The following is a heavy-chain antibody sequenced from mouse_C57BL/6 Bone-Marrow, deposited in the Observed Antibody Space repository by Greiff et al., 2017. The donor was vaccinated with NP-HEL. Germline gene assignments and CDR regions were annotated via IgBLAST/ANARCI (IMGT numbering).Heavy chain of an antibody. D-gene: IGHD1-1*01. CDR1: GFNIKDDY. CDR3: TKGNGSSYGAMDY. J-gene: IGHJ4*01. Sequence: EVQLQQSGAELVRPGASVKLSCTASGFNIKDDYMHWVKQRPEQGLEWIGWIDPENGDTEYASKFQGKATITADTSSNTAYLQLSSLTSEDTAVYYCTKGNGSSYGAMDYWGQGTSVTVSS. CDR2: IDPENGDT. V-gene: IGHV14-4*01.